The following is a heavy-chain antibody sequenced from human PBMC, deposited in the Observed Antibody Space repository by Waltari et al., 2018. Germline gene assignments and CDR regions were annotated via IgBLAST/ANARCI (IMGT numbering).Heavy chain of an antibody. CDR2: IYYSGST. D-gene: IGHD3-9*01. V-gene: IGHV4-39*01. J-gene: IGHJ4*01. Sequence: QLQLQESGPGLVKPSETLSLTCTVSGGSISSSSYYWGWIRQPPGKGLEWIGSIYYSGSTYYNPSLKSRVTISVDTSKNQFSLKLSSVTAADTAVYYCARRTGLYYFDYWGHGTLVTVSS. CDR3: ARRTGLYYFDY. CDR1: GGSISSSSYY.